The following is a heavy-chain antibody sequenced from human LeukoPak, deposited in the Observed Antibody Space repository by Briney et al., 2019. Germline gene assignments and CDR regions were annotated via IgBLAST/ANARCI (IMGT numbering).Heavy chain of an antibody. CDR2: INPNSGGT. Sequence: GASVKVSCKASGYTFTGYYMHWVRQAPGQGLEWMGRINPNSGGTNYAQKFQGRVTMTRDTSISTAYMELSRLRSDDTAVYYCARAPYYYDSSGYYQNYYYYMDVWGKGTTVTVSS. CDR3: ARAPYYYDSSGYYQNYYYYMDV. CDR1: GYTFTGYY. J-gene: IGHJ6*03. V-gene: IGHV1-2*06. D-gene: IGHD3-22*01.